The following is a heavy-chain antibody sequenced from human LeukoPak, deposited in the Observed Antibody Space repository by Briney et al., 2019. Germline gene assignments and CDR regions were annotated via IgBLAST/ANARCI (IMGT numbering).Heavy chain of an antibody. V-gene: IGHV3-48*03. D-gene: IGHD4-17*01. CDR1: GFTFSSYE. CDR3: ATYLTMTLDY. CDR2: ISGSGRTV. J-gene: IGHJ4*02. Sequence: GGSLRLSCAASGFTFSSYEMNWVRQAPGKGLEWISYISGSGRTVYYADSVKGRFTISRANSRNSLYLRMNSLRAEDTALYYCATYLTMTLDYWGQGTLVTVSS.